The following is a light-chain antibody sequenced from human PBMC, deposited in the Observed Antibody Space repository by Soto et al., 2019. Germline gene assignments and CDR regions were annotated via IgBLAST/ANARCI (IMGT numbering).Light chain of an antibody. J-gene: IGKJ5*01. CDR2: AAL. CDR3: QQANSFPLS. CDR1: QGIGYW. V-gene: IGKV1-12*01. Sequence: DIQMTQSPLSVSASVGDRVIITCRASQGIGYWLAWYQQIPGKAPKLLIYAALSLQSGVSSRLSGSGSGTNFTLTINSLQPEDVAFYYCQQANSFPLSFGQGTRLEIK.